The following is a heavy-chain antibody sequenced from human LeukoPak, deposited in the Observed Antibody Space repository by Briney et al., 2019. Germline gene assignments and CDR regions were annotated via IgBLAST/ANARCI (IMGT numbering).Heavy chain of an antibody. V-gene: IGHV3-53*01. CDR1: GFTFNKAG. D-gene: IGHD1-26*01. CDR3: ARGGGYYAIDY. J-gene: IGHJ4*02. Sequence: PGGSLSLSCPASGFTFNKAGMHWVRQAPGKGLDWVSVLYNDDTTYYADSVKGRFTISRDNSKNTLYLQMNNLRAEDTAVYYCARGGGYYAIDYWGQGTLVTVSS. CDR2: LYNDDTT.